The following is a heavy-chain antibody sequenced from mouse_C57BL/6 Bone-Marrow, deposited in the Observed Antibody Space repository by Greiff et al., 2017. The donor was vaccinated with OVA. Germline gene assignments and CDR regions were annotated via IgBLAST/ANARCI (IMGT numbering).Heavy chain of an antibody. D-gene: IGHD2-4*01. J-gene: IGHJ2*01. CDR2: ISTYYGDA. CDR3: ARRGFYDYDALFDY. V-gene: IGHV1-67*01. CDR1: GYTFTDYA. Sequence: QVHVKQSGPELVRPGVSVKISCKGSGYTFTDYAMHWVKQSHAKSLEWIGVISTYYGDASYNQKFKDKATMTVDKSSSTAYMELARLTSEDSAVYYCARRGFYDYDALFDYWGQGTTLTVSS.